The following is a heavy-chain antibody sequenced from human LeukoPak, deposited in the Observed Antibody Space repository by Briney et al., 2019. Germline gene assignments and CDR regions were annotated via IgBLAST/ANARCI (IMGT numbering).Heavy chain of an antibody. Sequence: SETLSLTCAVYGGSFSGYYWSWIRQPPGKGLEWIGEINHSGSTNYNPSLKSRVTISVDTSKNQFYLKLSSVTAADTAVYYCARESLGYCSGANCPGKDFDFWGQGTLVTVSS. J-gene: IGHJ4*02. D-gene: IGHD2-15*01. CDR1: GGSFSGYY. V-gene: IGHV4-34*01. CDR3: ARESLGYCSGANCPGKDFDF. CDR2: INHSGST.